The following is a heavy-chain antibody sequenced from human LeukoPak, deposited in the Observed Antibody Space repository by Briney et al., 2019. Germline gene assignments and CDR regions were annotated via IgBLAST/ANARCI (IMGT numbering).Heavy chain of an antibody. J-gene: IGHJ4*02. D-gene: IGHD1-1*01. Sequence: SETLSLTCIVSGGSISSSNYYWDWIRQPPGKGLEWIGEINHSGSTNYNPSLKSRVTISVDKSKNQFSLNLSSVTAADTALYYCARASHWNQLHYFDYWGQGTLVTVSS. V-gene: IGHV4-39*07. CDR3: ARASHWNQLHYFDY. CDR1: GGSISSSNYY. CDR2: INHSGST.